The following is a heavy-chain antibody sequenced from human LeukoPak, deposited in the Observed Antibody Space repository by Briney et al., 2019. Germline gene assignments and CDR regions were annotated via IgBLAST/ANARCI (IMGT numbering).Heavy chain of an antibody. Sequence: PETLSLTCTVPGGSISSNNYSWGWIRQPPGKGLEWIGSVYYSVNTYYNPSLTRQVTISAYTAKNQLSLKLSSVTAADTAVYYCARHKSNWRPSGMDVWGQGTTVTVSS. CDR3: ARHKSNWRPSGMDV. D-gene: IGHD6-6*01. CDR2: VYYSVNT. CDR1: GGSISSNNYS. J-gene: IGHJ6*02. V-gene: IGHV4-39*01.